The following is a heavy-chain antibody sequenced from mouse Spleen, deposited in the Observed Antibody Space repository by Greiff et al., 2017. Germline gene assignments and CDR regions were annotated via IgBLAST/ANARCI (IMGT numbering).Heavy chain of an antibody. D-gene: IGHD2-14*01. V-gene: IGHV2-6*02. Sequence: VQLKESGPGLVAPSQSLSITCTVSGFSLTSYGVHWVRQPPGKGLEWLVVIWSDGSTTYNSALKSRLSISKDNSKSQVFLKMNSLQTDDTAMYYCARTEVRRGGAMDYWGQGTSVTVSS. J-gene: IGHJ4*01. CDR2: IWSDGST. CDR1: GFSLTSYG. CDR3: ARTEVRRGGAMDY.